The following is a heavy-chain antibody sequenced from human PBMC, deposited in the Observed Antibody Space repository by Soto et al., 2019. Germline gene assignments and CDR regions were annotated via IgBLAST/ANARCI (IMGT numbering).Heavy chain of an antibody. CDR3: TRVTTATTSLDF. CDR2: TRNKANSYTT. J-gene: IGHJ4*02. CDR1: GFTFNDHY. V-gene: IGHV3-72*01. Sequence: EVQLVESGGGLVQPGGSLRLSCAASGFTFNDHYMDWVRQAPGKGLEWVGRTRNKANSYTTEYAASVKGRFTISRDESKNSVFLQLNSLETEDTAVYYCTRVTTATTSLDFCGQGTLVTVSS. D-gene: IGHD4-17*01.